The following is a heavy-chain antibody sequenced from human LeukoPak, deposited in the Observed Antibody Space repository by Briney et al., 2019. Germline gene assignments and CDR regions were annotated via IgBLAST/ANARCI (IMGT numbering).Heavy chain of an antibody. D-gene: IGHD3-10*01. CDR1: GGSISSSSYY. CDR2: INHSGST. V-gene: IGHV4-39*07. J-gene: IGHJ3*02. CDR3: ARGPLGDLFSDAFDI. Sequence: SETLSLTCTVSGGSISSSSYYWGWIRQPPGKGLEWIGEINHSGSTNYNPSLKSRVTISVDTSKNQFSLKLSSVTAADTAVYYCARGPLGDLFSDAFDIWGQGTMVTVSS.